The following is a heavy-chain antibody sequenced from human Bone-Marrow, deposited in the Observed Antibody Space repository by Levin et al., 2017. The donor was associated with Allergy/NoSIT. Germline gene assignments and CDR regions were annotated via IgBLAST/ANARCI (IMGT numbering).Heavy chain of an antibody. CDR2: INRDAGDG. J-gene: IGHJ4*02. V-gene: IGHV3-7*02. CDR3: ARNGAWSFEF. D-gene: IGHD2-8*01. CDR1: GFTFSGYW. Sequence: PGGSLRLSCASSGFTFSGYWMAWVRQAPGKGLEWVANINRDAGDGYYVDSVKGRFTISRDNARNSLDLQMNSLRVEDTAVYYCARNGAWSFEFWGQGTLVTVSS.